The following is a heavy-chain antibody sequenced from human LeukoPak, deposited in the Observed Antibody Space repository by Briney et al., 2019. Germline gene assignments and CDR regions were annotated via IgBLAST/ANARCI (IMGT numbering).Heavy chain of an antibody. Sequence: GGSLRLSCAASGFTFSSYVMSWVRQAPGKGLEWVSAISGSGGSTYYADSVKGRFTISRDNSKNTLYLQMNSLRAEDTAVYYCAKVREISYYYGSGSFDYWGQGTLVTVSS. CDR3: AKVREISYYYGSGSFDY. CDR1: GFTFSSYV. J-gene: IGHJ4*02. V-gene: IGHV3-23*01. CDR2: ISGSGGST. D-gene: IGHD3-10*01.